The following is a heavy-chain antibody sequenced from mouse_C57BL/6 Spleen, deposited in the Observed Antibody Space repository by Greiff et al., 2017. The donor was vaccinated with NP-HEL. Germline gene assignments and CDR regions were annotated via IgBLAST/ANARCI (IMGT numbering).Heavy chain of an antibody. Sequence: VQLQQPGTELVKPGASVKLSCKASGYTFTSYWMHWVKQRPGQGLEWIGNINPSNGGTNYNEKFKSKATLTVDKSSSTAYMQLSSLTSEDSAVYYCAREEHYYGSSSAWFAYWGQGTLVTVSA. V-gene: IGHV1-53*01. J-gene: IGHJ3*01. CDR1: GYTFTSYW. CDR2: INPSNGGT. CDR3: AREEHYYGSSSAWFAY. D-gene: IGHD1-1*01.